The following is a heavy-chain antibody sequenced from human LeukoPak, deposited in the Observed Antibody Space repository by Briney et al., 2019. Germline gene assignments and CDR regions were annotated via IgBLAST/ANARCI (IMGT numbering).Heavy chain of an antibody. CDR2: IYYSGST. Sequence: SQTLSLTCTVSGGSISSGAYYWSWIRQHPGKGLEWIGYIYYSGSTYYSPSLKSRVTISVDTSKNQFSLKLSSVTAADTAVYYCARGRVNWFDPWGQGTLVTVSS. V-gene: IGHV4-31*03. D-gene: IGHD3-3*01. J-gene: IGHJ5*02. CDR1: GGSISSGAYY. CDR3: ARGRVNWFDP.